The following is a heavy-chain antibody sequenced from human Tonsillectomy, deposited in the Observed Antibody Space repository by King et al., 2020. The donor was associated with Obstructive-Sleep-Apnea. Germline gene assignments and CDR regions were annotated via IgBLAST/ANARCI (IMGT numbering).Heavy chain of an antibody. CDR2: LRYDGSNK. J-gene: IGHJ6*02. V-gene: IGHV3-30*02. CDR1: GFSLNDYG. CDR3: AKGGVVVVPPAKEEHDYYGMDV. D-gene: IGHD2-2*01. Sequence: VQLVESGGGVAQPGRSLRLSCAASGFSLNDYGMHWVRQAPGKGLECVAFLRYDGSNKYYGDSVRGRFTISRDNLKNTLYLQMNSLRGEDSAVYYCAKGGVVVVPPAKEEHDYYGMDVWGQGTTVAGSS.